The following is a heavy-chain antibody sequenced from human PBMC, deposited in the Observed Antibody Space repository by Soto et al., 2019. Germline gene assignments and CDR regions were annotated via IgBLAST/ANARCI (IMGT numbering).Heavy chain of an antibody. Sequence: GASVKVSCKASGYTFTSYDINWVRQATGQGLEWMGWMNPNSGNTGYAQKFQGRVTMTRNTSISTAYMELSSLRSEDTAVYYCARVQQSRNRRLYDFWSGYPSPVQIGGFDYWGQGTLVTVSS. D-gene: IGHD3-3*01. V-gene: IGHV1-8*01. CDR1: GYTFTSYD. CDR3: ARVQQSRNRRLYDFWSGYPSPVQIGGFDY. J-gene: IGHJ4*02. CDR2: MNPNSGNT.